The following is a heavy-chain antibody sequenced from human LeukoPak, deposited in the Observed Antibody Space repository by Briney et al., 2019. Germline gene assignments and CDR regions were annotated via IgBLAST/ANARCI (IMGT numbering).Heavy chain of an antibody. Sequence: GGSLRLSCAASGFTFSDYYMSWIRQAPGKGLEWVSYISSSSSYIYYADSVKGRFTISRDNAKNSLYLQMNSLRAEDTAVYYCARDGSSGWYGGTDVWGQGTTVTVSS. CDR2: ISSSSSYI. D-gene: IGHD6-19*01. CDR1: GFTFSDYY. J-gene: IGHJ6*02. CDR3: ARDGSSGWYGGTDV. V-gene: IGHV3-11*06.